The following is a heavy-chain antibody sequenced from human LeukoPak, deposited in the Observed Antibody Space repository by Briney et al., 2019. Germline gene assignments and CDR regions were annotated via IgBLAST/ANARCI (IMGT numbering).Heavy chain of an antibody. J-gene: IGHJ4*02. CDR3: ARGRYFVDY. CDR1: GGSISSYY. CDR2: IYYRGST. Sequence: PSETLSLTCTVSGGSISSYYWSWIRQPPGKGLEWIGYIYYRGSTNYNPSLKSRVTISVDTSKNQFSLKLSSVTAADTAVYYCARGRYFVDYWGQGTLVTVSS. D-gene: IGHD2/OR15-2a*01. V-gene: IGHV4-59*01.